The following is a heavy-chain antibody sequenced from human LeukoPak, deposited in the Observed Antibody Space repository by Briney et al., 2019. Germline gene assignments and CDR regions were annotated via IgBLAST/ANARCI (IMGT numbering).Heavy chain of an antibody. Sequence: GGSLRLSCAASGFTVSSNYMSWVRQAPGKGLEWVSVIYSGGSTYYADSVKGRFTISRDNSKNTLYLQMNSLRAEDTAVYYCASGPRRITPFDYWGQGTLVTVSS. D-gene: IGHD2-15*01. CDR1: GFTVSSNY. CDR2: IYSGGST. CDR3: ASGPRRITPFDY. J-gene: IGHJ4*02. V-gene: IGHV3-66*01.